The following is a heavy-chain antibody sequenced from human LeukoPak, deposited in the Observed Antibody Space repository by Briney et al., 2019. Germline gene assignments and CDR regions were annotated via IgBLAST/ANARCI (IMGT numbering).Heavy chain of an antibody. J-gene: IGHJ4*02. CDR3: ARVGSNQWLDY. Sequence: QSGGSLRLSCAASGFTLSSYSMNWVCQAPGKGLEWVSYISGGSSTIYYADSVKGRFTVSRDNAKNSLYLLMDTLRAEDTAVYYCARVGSNQWLDYWGQGTLVTVSS. CDR2: ISGGSSTI. V-gene: IGHV3-48*01. CDR1: GFTLSSYS. D-gene: IGHD6-19*01.